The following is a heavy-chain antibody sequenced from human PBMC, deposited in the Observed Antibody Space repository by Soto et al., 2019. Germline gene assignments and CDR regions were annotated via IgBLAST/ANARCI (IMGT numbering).Heavy chain of an antibody. CDR2: ISGSGGST. V-gene: IGHV3-23*01. D-gene: IGHD2-2*02. CDR3: AKGSLGVYQRLYRY. CDR1: GFTLSSYA. J-gene: IGHJ4*02. Sequence: EVQLLESGGGLVQPGWSLRLSCAAAGFTLSSYAISWVRQAPGKGLEWVPAISGSGGSTYYADSVKGRYTNSRDNSKNTLDLQMNSLRAEDTAVYYGAKGSLGVYQRLYRYWGQGTLVTVSS.